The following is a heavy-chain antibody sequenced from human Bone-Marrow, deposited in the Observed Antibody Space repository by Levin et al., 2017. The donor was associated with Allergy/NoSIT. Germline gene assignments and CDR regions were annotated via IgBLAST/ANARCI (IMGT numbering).Heavy chain of an antibody. V-gene: IGHV3-30*18. J-gene: IGHJ3*02. CDR2: ISYDGSNK. CDR3: AKSQLGYCISTSCFDAFDI. CDR1: GFTFSSYG. Sequence: SCAASGFTFSSYGMHWVRQAPGKGLEWVAVISYDGSNKYYADSVKGRFTISRDNSKNTLYLQMNSLRAEDTAVYYCAKSQLGYCISTSCFDAFDIWGQGTMVTVSS. D-gene: IGHD2-2*01.